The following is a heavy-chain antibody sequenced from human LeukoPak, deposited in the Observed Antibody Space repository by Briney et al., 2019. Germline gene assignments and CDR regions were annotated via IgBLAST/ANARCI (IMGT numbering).Heavy chain of an antibody. CDR2: ISSSGSTI. Sequence: GGSLRLSCAASGFTFSSSSINWVRQAPGKGLEWVSYISSSGSTIYYADSVKGRFTISRDNAKNSLFLQMNSLRAEDTAVYYCARSRREDGWFDPWGQGTLVTVSS. V-gene: IGHV3-48*01. J-gene: IGHJ5*02. CDR3: ARSRREDGWFDP. CDR1: GFTFSSSS.